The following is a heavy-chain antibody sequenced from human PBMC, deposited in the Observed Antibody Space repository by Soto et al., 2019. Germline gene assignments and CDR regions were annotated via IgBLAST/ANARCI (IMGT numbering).Heavy chain of an antibody. CDR2: ISYDGSNK. Sequence: QVQLVESGGGVVQPGRSLRLSCAASGFTFSRYGMHWVRQAPGKGLEWVAVISYDGSNKYYADSVKGRFTISRDNSKNTLYLQMNSLRAEDTAVYYCAKVRGYSGSHFDYWGQGTLVTVSS. CDR3: AKVRGYSGSHFDY. V-gene: IGHV3-30*18. D-gene: IGHD1-26*01. J-gene: IGHJ4*02. CDR1: GFTFSRYG.